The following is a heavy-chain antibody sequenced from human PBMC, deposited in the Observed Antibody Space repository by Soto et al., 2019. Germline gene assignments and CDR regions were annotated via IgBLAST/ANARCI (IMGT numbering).Heavy chain of an antibody. CDR2: MSAYNGNA. V-gene: IGHV1-18*04. Sequence: QVQLVQSGAEVKKPGASVKVSCKASGYTYTSHGISWVRQAPGQGLEWMGSMSAYNGNANYAQNLQGRVTMTTDTSTSTAYMELKSLRSDDTAVYYCAGEGIAVAGSRGGLDYWGQGTLVTVSS. D-gene: IGHD6-19*01. CDR1: GYTYTSHG. CDR3: AGEGIAVAGSRGGLDY. J-gene: IGHJ4*02.